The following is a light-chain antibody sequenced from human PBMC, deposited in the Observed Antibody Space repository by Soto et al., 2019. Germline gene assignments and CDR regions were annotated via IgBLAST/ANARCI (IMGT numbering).Light chain of an antibody. CDR3: QSYGSSPTANFV. Sequence: QSVLTKPPSWSRTRGERVTISCTGSISNIGAGYDVHWYQQLPGKAPKLLIYGNDNRPSGVPERFSGSKSGTSASLAITGLRADDEADYYCQSYGSSPTANFVFGTGTKVTVL. CDR2: GND. J-gene: IGLJ1*01. V-gene: IGLV1-40*01. CDR1: ISNIGAGYD.